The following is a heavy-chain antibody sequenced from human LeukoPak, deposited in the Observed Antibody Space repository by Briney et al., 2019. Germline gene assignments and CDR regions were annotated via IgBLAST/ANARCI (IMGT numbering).Heavy chain of an antibody. J-gene: IGHJ4*02. Sequence: PSETLSLTCTVSGGAISNSYWSWIRQPPGKGLEWIGDIYYSGSSNYNPSLKSRVTLSVVPSKNQFSLKLSSVTAADTAVYYCARLRDLYNIFDYWGQGTLVTVSS. CDR3: ARLRDLYNIFDY. V-gene: IGHV4-59*12. D-gene: IGHD1-1*01. CDR2: IYYSGSS. CDR1: GGAISNSY.